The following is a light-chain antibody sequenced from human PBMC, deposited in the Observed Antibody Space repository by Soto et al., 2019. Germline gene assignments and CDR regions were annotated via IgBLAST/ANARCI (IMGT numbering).Light chain of an antibody. CDR3: HQYGSSPLT. CDR2: GAS. V-gene: IGKV3-20*01. CDR1: QSVSNNF. J-gene: IGKJ4*01. Sequence: EIVLTQSPGTLSLSPGERATLSCRASQSVSNNFLAWYQQKPGQAPRLFIYGASSRATGIADRFSGSGSGTDFTLTIDRLEAEDFAVYYCHQYGSSPLTFGGGTKVEIK.